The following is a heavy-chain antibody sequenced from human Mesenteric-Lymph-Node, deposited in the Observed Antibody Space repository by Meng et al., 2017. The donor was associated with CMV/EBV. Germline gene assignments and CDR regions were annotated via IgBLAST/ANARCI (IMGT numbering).Heavy chain of an antibody. V-gene: IGHV3-15*01. Sequence: GGSLRLSCAASGFTFSTAWMSWVRQAPGKGLEWVGRIKSKTDGGTTDYAAPVKGRFTISRDDSKNTLYLQMNSLKTEDTAVYYCTTAYRVGATNIDYWGQGTLVTVSS. CDR2: IKSKTDGGTT. CDR3: TTAYRVGATNIDY. D-gene: IGHD1-26*01. CDR1: GFTFSTAW. J-gene: IGHJ4*02.